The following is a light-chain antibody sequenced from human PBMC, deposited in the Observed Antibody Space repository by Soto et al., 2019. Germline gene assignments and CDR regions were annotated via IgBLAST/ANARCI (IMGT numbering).Light chain of an antibody. CDR1: QSISSN. V-gene: IGKV3-15*01. J-gene: IGKJ1*01. CDR3: QQYNNWPLM. CDR2: GAS. Sequence: EIVMTQSPATLSVSPGERATLSCRASQSISSNLVWYQQKPGQAPRLLIYGASTRATGIPGRFSGSGSETEFTLTISSLQSEDIAVYYCQQYNNWPLMFGQGT.